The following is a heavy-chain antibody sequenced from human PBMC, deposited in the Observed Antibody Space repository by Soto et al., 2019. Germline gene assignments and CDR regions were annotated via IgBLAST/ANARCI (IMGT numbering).Heavy chain of an antibody. Sequence: VGSLRLSCAASGFTFSSYSMNWVRQAPGKGLEWVSSISSSSSYIYYADSVKGRFTISRDNAKNSLYLQMNSLRAEDTAVYYCARDLYEWQQLVPFDYWGQGTLVTVSS. CDR2: ISSSSSYI. V-gene: IGHV3-21*01. D-gene: IGHD6-13*01. CDR1: GFTFSSYS. J-gene: IGHJ4*02. CDR3: ARDLYEWQQLVPFDY.